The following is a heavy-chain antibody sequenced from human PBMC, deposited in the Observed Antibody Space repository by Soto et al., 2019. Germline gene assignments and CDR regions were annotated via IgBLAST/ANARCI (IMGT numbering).Heavy chain of an antibody. Sequence: GGSLSLSCAASGFTFNIYAINWVRQAPGKGLEWVATISGTGGSTYYADSVKGRFTISRDNSKNTLYLQMNSLRVEDTAVYYCAKDRLGGNFDYWGQGTQVTVSA. CDR3: AKDRLGGNFDY. J-gene: IGHJ4*02. CDR2: ISGTGGST. V-gene: IGHV3-23*01. CDR1: GFTFNIYA.